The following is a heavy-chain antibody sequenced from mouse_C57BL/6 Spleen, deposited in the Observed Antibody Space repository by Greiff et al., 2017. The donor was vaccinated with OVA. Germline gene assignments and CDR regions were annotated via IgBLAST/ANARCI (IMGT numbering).Heavy chain of an antibody. Sequence: VQLKESGAELVRPGASVKLSCTASGFNIKDDYMHWVKQRPEQGLEWIGWIDPENGDTEYASKFQGKATITADTSSNTAYLQLSSLTSEDAAVYDCSIHLWGGFAYWGQGTLVTVSA. CDR1: GFNIKDDY. J-gene: IGHJ3*01. V-gene: IGHV14-4*01. CDR3: SIHLWGGFAY. D-gene: IGHD1-1*02. CDR2: IDPENGDT.